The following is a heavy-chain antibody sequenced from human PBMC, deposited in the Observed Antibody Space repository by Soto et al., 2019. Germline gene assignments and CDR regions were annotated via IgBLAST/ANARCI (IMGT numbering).Heavy chain of an antibody. CDR2: ISQSGNT. V-gene: IGHV4-34*01. J-gene: IGHJ4*02. CDR1: SGSFSGYY. Sequence: SETLSLTCSIYSGSFSGYYWSWIRQPPGKRLEWIGEISQSGNTNYSPSPKSRVSISIDTSKKQFSLNLASVSAADTAVYYCARAPKVSGSSQTRPDFWGQGTLVTVSS. D-gene: IGHD6-6*01. CDR3: ARAPKVSGSSQTRPDF.